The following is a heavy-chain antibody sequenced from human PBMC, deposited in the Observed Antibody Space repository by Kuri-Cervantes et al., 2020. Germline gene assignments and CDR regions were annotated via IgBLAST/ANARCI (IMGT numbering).Heavy chain of an antibody. CDR1: GYTFTGCY. Sequence: ASVKVSCKASGYTFTGCYMHWVRQAPGQGLEWMGWINPNSGGTNYAQKFQGRITMTRDTSISTAYMELSRLRSDDTAVYYCARETRYCSSTSCYAGGRWFDPWGQGTLVTVSS. J-gene: IGHJ5*02. CDR2: INPNSGGT. D-gene: IGHD2-2*01. V-gene: IGHV1-2*02. CDR3: ARETRYCSSTSCYAGGRWFDP.